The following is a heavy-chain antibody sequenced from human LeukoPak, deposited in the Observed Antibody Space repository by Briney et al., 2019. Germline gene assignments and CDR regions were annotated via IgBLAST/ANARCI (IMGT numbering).Heavy chain of an antibody. CDR2: IKQDGSEK. D-gene: IGHD3-10*01. J-gene: IGHJ4*02. CDR3: ASQSFGELAY. Sequence: GGSLRLSCAASGFMLSSYWMSWVRQAPGKGLEWVANIKQDGSEKYYVDSVKGRFTISRDNAKNSLYLQMNSLRAEDTAVYYCASQSFGELAYWGQGTLVTVSS. V-gene: IGHV3-7*01. CDR1: GFMLSSYW.